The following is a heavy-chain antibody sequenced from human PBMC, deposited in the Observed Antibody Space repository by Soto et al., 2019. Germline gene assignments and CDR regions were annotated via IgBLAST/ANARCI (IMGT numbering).Heavy chain of an antibody. CDR2: ISSSSSTI. J-gene: IGHJ5*02. Sequence: GGSLRLSCAASGFTFSSYSMNWVRQAPGKGLEWVSYISSSSSTIYYADSVKGRFTISRDNAKNSLYLQMNSLRAEDTAVYYCARGVNWNDGWFDPWGQGTLVTVSS. CDR3: ARGVNWNDGWFDP. V-gene: IGHV3-48*01. D-gene: IGHD1-1*01. CDR1: GFTFSSYS.